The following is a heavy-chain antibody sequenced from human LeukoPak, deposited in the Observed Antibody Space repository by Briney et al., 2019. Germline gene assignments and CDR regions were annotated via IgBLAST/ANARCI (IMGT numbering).Heavy chain of an antibody. CDR2: ISYDGSNK. CDR3: ARSAVDTAMVTVY. D-gene: IGHD5-18*01. CDR1: GFTFSSYA. J-gene: IGHJ4*02. V-gene: IGHV3-30-3*01. Sequence: GRSLRLSCAASGFTFSSYAMHWVRQAPGKGLEWVAVISYDGSNKYYAGSVKGRFTISRDNSKNTLYLQMNSLRAEDTAVYYCARSAVDTAMVTVYWGQGTLVTVSS.